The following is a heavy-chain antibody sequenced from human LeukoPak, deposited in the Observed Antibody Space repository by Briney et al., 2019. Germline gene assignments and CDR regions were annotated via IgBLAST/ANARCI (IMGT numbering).Heavy chain of an antibody. CDR1: GGSFSGYY. D-gene: IGHD7-27*01. J-gene: IGHJ6*02. CDR2: IYYSGST. CDR3: ARSLTGDFWYGMDV. Sequence: SETLSLTCAVYGGSFSGYYWSWIRQPPGKGLEWIGYIYYSGSTDYNPSLKSRVTISVDTSKNQFSLRLSSVTAADTAVYYCARSLTGDFWYGMDVWGQGTTVTVSS. V-gene: IGHV4-59*08.